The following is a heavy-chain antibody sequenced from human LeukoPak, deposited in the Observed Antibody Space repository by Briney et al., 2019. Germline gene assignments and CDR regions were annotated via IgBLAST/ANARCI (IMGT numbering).Heavy chain of an antibody. Sequence: ASVKVSCKASGYTFTSYYMPWVRQAPGQGLEWMGIINPSGGSTSYAQKFQGRVTMTRDMSTSTVYMELSSLRSEDTAVYYCAILVRSRDAFDIWGQGTMVTVSS. CDR3: AILVRSRDAFDI. J-gene: IGHJ3*02. D-gene: IGHD2-8*02. CDR2: INPSGGST. CDR1: GYTFTSYY. V-gene: IGHV1-46*01.